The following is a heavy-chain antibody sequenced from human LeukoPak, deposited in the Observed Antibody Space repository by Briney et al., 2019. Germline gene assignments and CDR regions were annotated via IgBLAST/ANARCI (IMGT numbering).Heavy chain of an antibody. CDR1: GGSFSGYY. D-gene: IGHD6-6*01. CDR3: ARDPYSSSSNWFSP. V-gene: IGHV4-34*01. J-gene: IGHJ5*02. CDR2: INHSGST. Sequence: PSETLSLTCAVYGGSFSGYYWSWIRQPPGKGLEWIGEINHSGSTNYNPSLKSRVTISVDTSKNQFSLKLSSVTAADTAVYYCARDPYSSSSNWFSPWGQGTLVTVSS.